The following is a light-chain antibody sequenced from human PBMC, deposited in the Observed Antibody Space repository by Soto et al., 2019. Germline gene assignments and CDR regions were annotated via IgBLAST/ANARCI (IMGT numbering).Light chain of an antibody. J-gene: IGKJ4*01. CDR1: QSVSRF. Sequence: DIQMTQSPSSLSASVGDRVTITCRAGQSVSRFLNWYQQKPGDAPRLLIYAASTLQRGVPSRFSGAGSGTDFTLTISSLQPEDFATYSCEQTYTTPAVTFGGGTKVEIK. CDR2: AAS. CDR3: EQTYTTPAVT. V-gene: IGKV1-39*01.